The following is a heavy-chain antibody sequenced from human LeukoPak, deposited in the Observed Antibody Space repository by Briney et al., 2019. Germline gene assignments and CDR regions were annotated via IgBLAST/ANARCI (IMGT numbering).Heavy chain of an antibody. CDR3: ARDRGPCGEDCFSVYNFFDS. CDR1: MDNVSSNTAA. Sequence: SQTLSLTCAISMDNVSSNTAAWNWIRQSPSRGLEWLGRTYYRSTWYHDYAVSVEGRITVNPDTSKNQFSLQLHSVTPEDTAVYYCARDRGPCGEDCFSVYNFFDSWGQGTLVTVSS. J-gene: IGHJ5*01. D-gene: IGHD2-21*02. CDR2: TYYRSTWYH. V-gene: IGHV6-1*01.